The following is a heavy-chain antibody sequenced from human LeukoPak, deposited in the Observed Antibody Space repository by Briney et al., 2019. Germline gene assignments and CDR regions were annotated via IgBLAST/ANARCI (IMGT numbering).Heavy chain of an antibody. Sequence: ASVKVSCKASGYTFTGYYMHWVRQAPGQGLGWMGWINPNSGGTNYAQKFQGWVTMTRDTSISTAYMELSRLRSDDTAVYYCARGAVAGYYYYGMDVWGQGTTVTVSS. CDR3: ARGAVAGYYYYGMDV. V-gene: IGHV1-2*04. J-gene: IGHJ6*02. CDR1: GYTFTGYY. CDR2: INPNSGGT. D-gene: IGHD6-19*01.